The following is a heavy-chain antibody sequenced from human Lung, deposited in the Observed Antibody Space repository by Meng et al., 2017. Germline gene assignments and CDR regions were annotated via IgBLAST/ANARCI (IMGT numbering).Heavy chain of an antibody. J-gene: IGHJ4*02. V-gene: IGHV3-23*01. CDR2: ISGSGGST. CDR3: VRRIEYSSSSGY. CDR1: GFTFRSYA. D-gene: IGHD6-6*01. Sequence: EVQLLEPGGGLVQPGGSPRLSCVASGFTFRSYAMTWVRQAPGKGLEWVSSISGSGGSTYYADSVRGRFTISRDNSKNTVYLQMNSLRAEDTAIYYCVRRIEYSSSSGYWGQGTLVTVSS.